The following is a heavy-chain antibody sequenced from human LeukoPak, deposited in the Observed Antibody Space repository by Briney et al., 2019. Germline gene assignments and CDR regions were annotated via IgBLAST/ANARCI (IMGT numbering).Heavy chain of an antibody. V-gene: IGHV3-21*06. CDR3: ARDRYGDYSFDY. D-gene: IGHD4-17*01. CDR2: ISSSSSYI. Sequence: GGSLRLSCAASGFTFSTYTMNWVRKAPGKGLEWVSSISSSSSYIYYADSVKGRFTISRDNAKNSLYLQTNSLRAEDTAVYYCARDRYGDYSFDYWGQGTLVTVSS. CDR1: GFTFSTYT. J-gene: IGHJ4*02.